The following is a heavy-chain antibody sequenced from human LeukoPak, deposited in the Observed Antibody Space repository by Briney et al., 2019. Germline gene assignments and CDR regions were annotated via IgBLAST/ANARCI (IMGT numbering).Heavy chain of an antibody. V-gene: IGHV4-4*07. J-gene: IGHJ4*02. CDR3: ARDSATSSIAARPYDY. Sequence: SETLSLTCTVSGVAISPYYWSWIRQPAGKGLEWSGRIYTSGSTNQNPSLKSRVTMSVDTSKNQFSLKLSSVTAADTAVYYCARDSATSSIAARPYDYWGQGTLVTVSS. CDR2: IYTSGST. CDR1: GVAISPYY. D-gene: IGHD6-6*01.